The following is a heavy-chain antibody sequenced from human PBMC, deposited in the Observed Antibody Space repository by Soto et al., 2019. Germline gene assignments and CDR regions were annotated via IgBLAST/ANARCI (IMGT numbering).Heavy chain of an antibody. Sequence: GGSLRLSCAASGFTFRSYSMNWVRQAPGKGLEWVSYISSSNRTINYADSVKGRFIISRDNAKNSLYLQMHSLRDEDTAVYYCAREGWPLLQTGMDVWGQGTTVT. D-gene: IGHD1-26*01. CDR2: ISSSNRTI. CDR3: AREGWPLLQTGMDV. J-gene: IGHJ6*02. V-gene: IGHV3-48*02. CDR1: GFTFRSYS.